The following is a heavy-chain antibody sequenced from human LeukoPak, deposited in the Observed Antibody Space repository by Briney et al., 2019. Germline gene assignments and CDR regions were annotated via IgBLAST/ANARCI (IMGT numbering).Heavy chain of an antibody. CDR1: GFTFGDYA. CDR2: IRSKAYGGTT. CDR3: TRGGATWFDY. Sequence: GGSLRLSCTACGFTFGDYAMSWFRQAQGKGLEWVGFIRSKAYGGTTEYAASVKGRFTISRDDSKSIAYLQMNSLKTEGTAVYYCTRGGATWFDYWGQGTLVTVSS. V-gene: IGHV3-49*03. D-gene: IGHD1-26*01. J-gene: IGHJ4*02.